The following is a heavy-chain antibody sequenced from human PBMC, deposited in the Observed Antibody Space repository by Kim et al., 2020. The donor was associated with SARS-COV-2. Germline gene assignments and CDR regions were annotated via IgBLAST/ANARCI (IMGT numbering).Heavy chain of an antibody. V-gene: IGHV4-61*01. CDR3: ARGHLGYEGIFYYYYGMDV. D-gene: IGHD5-12*01. CDR1: GGSVSSGSYY. Sequence: SETLSLTCTVSGGSVSSGSYYWSWIRQPPGKGLEWIGYIYYSGSTNYNPSLKSRVTISVDTSKNQFSLKLSSVTAADTAVYYCARGHLGYEGIFYYYYGMDVWGQGTTVTASS. CDR2: IYYSGST. J-gene: IGHJ6*02.